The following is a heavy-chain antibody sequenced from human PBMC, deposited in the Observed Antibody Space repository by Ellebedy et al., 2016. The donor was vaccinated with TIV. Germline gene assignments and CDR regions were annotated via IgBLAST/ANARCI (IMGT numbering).Heavy chain of an antibody. CDR2: FSQNSDYT. CDR1: GFTFSDYY. V-gene: IGHV3-11*06. D-gene: IGHD3-16*01. Sequence: PGGSLRLSCAASGFTFSDYYMNWIRQAPGKGLEWVSYFSQNSDYTNYADSVKGRFTISRDNAKNALYLQMNSLRDEDTVVYYSVKTARLGDYWGQGALVTVSS. J-gene: IGHJ4*02. CDR3: VKTARLGDY.